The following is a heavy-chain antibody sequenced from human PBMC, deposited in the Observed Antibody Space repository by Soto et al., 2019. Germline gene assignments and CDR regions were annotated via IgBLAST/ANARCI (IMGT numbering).Heavy chain of an antibody. J-gene: IGHJ6*02. CDR1: GFTFSSYA. V-gene: IGHV3-23*01. CDR3: AKCRGLGSPYYYDMDV. D-gene: IGHD3-10*01. Sequence: EVQLLESGGGLVQPGGSLRLFCEASGFTFSSYAMSWVRQAPGKGLEWVSVISGSGGSTYYADSVKGRFTISRDNSKNTLYLQMRRLSAEDTAVFYCAKCRGLGSPYYYDMDVWGQGTTVTVSS. CDR2: ISGSGGST.